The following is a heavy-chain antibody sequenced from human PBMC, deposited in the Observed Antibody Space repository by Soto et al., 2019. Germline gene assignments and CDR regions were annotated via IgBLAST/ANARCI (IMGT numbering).Heavy chain of an antibody. CDR3: VHATPVTTGGAY. V-gene: IGHV2-5*02. D-gene: IGHD4-17*01. CDR2: IYWDDDK. CDR1: GFSLSTTGVG. Sequence: QITLKESGPTLVKPTQTLTLTCTFSGFSLSTTGVGVGWIRQPPGKALDWLALIYWDDDKRYSPSLKSRLTITKHTSKNQVVLTMTNMDPIDSATYYSVHATPVTTGGAYWGQGTLVTVSS. J-gene: IGHJ4*02.